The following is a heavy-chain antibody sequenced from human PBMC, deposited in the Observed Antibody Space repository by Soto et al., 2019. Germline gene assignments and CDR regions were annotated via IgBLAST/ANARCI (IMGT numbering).Heavy chain of an antibody. CDR1: GGFISNNY. CDR2: IYSSEST. Sequence: QVQLRESGPGLLKPSETLSLTCIVSGGFISNNYWNWIRRPAGKGLEWIGRIYSSESTTYNPSLESRVSMSVDTSKNHFFLKLTSVTAADTAVYYCARDAFGYGWFESWGQGILVTVSS. CDR3: ARDAFGYGWFES. D-gene: IGHD3-10*01. V-gene: IGHV4-4*07. J-gene: IGHJ5*01.